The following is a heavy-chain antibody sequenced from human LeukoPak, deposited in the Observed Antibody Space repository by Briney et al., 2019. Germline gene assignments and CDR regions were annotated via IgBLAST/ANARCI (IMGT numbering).Heavy chain of an antibody. D-gene: IGHD4-23*01. CDR3: ARNYDGAFDY. Sequence: SETLSLTCTVSGGSISSSSYYWGWIRQPPGKGLEWIGSLYYSGSTYYNPSLKSRVTMSVDTSKNQFSLKLSSMTAADTAVYYCARNYDGAFDYWGQGTLVTVSS. V-gene: IGHV4-39*01. CDR1: GGSISSSSYY. CDR2: LYYSGST. J-gene: IGHJ4*02.